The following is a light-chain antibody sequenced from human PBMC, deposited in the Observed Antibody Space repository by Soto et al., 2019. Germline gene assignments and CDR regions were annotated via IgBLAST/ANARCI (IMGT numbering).Light chain of an antibody. CDR2: DVS. Sequence: QSVLTQPASVSGSPGQSITISCTGTSSDVGGYNYVSWYQQHPGKAPKLMIYDVSNRPSGVSNRFSGSKSGNTASLTISGLQAEDEADNYCSSYTSSSTLFYVFGTGTTVTV. J-gene: IGLJ1*01. V-gene: IGLV2-14*01. CDR1: SSDVGGYNY. CDR3: SSYTSSSTLFYV.